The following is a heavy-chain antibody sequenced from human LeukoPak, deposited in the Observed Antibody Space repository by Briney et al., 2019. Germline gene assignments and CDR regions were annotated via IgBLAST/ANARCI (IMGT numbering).Heavy chain of an antibody. V-gene: IGHV3-48*03. CDR1: GFSLSSYE. CDR3: AREYTSSFDY. J-gene: IGHJ4*02. CDR2: ISGSGRTI. D-gene: IGHD6-6*01. Sequence: GGALRLSCVGSGFSLSSYEMNWVRQAPGKGLEWVSSISGSGRTIYYADSVKGRFTISRDNAKNSLYLQMNSLRAEDRAVYYCAREYTSSFDYWGQGTLVTVSS.